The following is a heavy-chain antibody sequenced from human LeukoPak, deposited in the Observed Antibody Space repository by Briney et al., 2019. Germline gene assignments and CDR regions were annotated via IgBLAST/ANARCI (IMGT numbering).Heavy chain of an antibody. V-gene: IGHV3-74*01. J-gene: IGHJ4*02. CDR2: INSDGSTT. CDR1: GFTFSSYW. CDR3: SSQIWLGELFAHY. Sequence: PGGSLRLSCAASGFTFSSYWTHWVRQGPEKGVVWVSRINSDGSTTNYADSVKGRFTISRDNAKNTLYLQMNSLRAEDTAVYYCSSQIWLGELFAHYWGQGTLVTVSS. D-gene: IGHD3-10*01.